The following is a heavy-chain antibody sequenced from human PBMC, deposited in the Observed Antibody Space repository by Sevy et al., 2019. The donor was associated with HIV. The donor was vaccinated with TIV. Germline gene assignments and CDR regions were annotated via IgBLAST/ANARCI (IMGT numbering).Heavy chain of an antibody. CDR2: IIPIFGTA. J-gene: IGHJ6*02. Sequence: ASVKVSCKASGGTFSSYAISWVRQAPGQGLELMGGIIPIFGTANYAQKFQGRVTITADESTSTAYMELSSLRSEDTAVYYCARSTTVTTNYYYYGMDVWGQGTTVTVSS. CDR1: GGTFSSYA. CDR3: ARSTTVTTNYYYYGMDV. D-gene: IGHD4-17*01. V-gene: IGHV1-69*13.